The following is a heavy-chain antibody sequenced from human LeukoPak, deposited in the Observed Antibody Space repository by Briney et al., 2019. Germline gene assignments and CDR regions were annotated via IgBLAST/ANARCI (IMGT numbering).Heavy chain of an antibody. J-gene: IGHJ3*02. Sequence: PGGSLRLSCAASGFTFSSYSLNWVRQAPGKGLEWVSYISGRSGAIHYADSVKGRFTISNDNAKNSLYLQMNSLRDADTAVYYCARDDSYAFDIWGQGTMVTVSS. CDR3: ARDDSYAFDI. V-gene: IGHV3-48*02. D-gene: IGHD2-15*01. CDR1: GFTFSSYS. CDR2: ISGRSGAI.